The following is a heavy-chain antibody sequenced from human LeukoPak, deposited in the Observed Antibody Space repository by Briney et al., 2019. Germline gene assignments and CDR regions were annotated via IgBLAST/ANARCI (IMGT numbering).Heavy chain of an antibody. Sequence: SETLSLTCSVSGGSISPYYWSWFRQPPGKGLEWIGYIFHSGITTYNPSLKSRVTISLDSSKNQSFLRLTSVTAADTAMYYCARAETLAAIYFDFWGQGSLVTVSS. CDR3: ARAETLAAIYFDF. CDR1: GGSISPYY. V-gene: IGHV4-59*01. CDR2: IFHSGIT. J-gene: IGHJ4*02. D-gene: IGHD6-25*01.